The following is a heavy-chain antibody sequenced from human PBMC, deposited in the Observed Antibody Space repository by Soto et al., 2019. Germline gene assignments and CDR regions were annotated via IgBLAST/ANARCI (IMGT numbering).Heavy chain of an antibody. V-gene: IGHV4-31*03. Sequence: SETLSLTCTVSGGSISSGGYYWSWIRQHPGKGLEGIGYIYYSGSTYYNPSLKSRVTISVDTSKNQFSLKLSSVTAADTAVYYCARGEIVVVPAATPWGGMDVWGQGTTVTVSS. D-gene: IGHD2-2*01. J-gene: IGHJ6*02. CDR1: GGSISSGGYY. CDR3: ARGEIVVVPAATPWGGMDV. CDR2: IYYSGST.